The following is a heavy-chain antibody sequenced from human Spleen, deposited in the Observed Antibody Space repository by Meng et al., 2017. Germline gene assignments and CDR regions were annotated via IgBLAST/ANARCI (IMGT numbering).Heavy chain of an antibody. Sequence: QVPLQQWGARLLKPSETLSLTCAVYGGSFSGYYWSWIRQPPGKGLEWIGEINHSGSTNYNPSLKSRVTISVDTSKNQFSLKLSSVTAADTAVYYCATKRQWLLPFDYWGQGTLVTVSS. J-gene: IGHJ4*02. V-gene: IGHV4-34*01. D-gene: IGHD6-19*01. CDR2: INHSGST. CDR3: ATKRQWLLPFDY. CDR1: GGSFSGYY.